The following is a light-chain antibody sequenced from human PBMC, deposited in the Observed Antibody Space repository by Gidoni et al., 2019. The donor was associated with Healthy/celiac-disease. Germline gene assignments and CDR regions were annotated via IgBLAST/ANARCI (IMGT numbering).Light chain of an antibody. CDR3: MQALQTIT. V-gene: IGKV2-28*01. CDR1: QSLLHSNGYSY. Sequence: DIVMTQSPLPLPVTPGEPASISCRSSQSLLHSNGYSYLDWYLQKPGQSPQLLIYLGSNRASGVPDRFSGSGSGTDFTLKISRVEAEDVGVYYCMQALQTITFGQGTRLEIK. J-gene: IGKJ5*01. CDR2: LGS.